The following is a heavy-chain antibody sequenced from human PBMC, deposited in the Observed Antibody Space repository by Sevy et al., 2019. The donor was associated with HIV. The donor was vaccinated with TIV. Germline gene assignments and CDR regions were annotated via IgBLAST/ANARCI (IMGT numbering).Heavy chain of an antibody. D-gene: IGHD6-13*01. V-gene: IGHV4-59*12. CDR1: GGSISAYY. CDR2: IHYTGNT. Sequence: SETLSLTCTVSGGSISAYYWSWIRQPPGKGLEWIGYIHYTGNTKYNPSLESRVTISVDTSKNQFSLKLSSVTAADTAVYYCARVQQLDYFDYWGQGTLVTVSS. J-gene: IGHJ4*02. CDR3: ARVQQLDYFDY.